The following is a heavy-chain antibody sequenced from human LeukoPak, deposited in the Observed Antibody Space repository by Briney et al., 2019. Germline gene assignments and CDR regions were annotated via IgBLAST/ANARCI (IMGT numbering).Heavy chain of an antibody. D-gene: IGHD3-16*01. J-gene: IGHJ2*01. V-gene: IGHV5-51*01. Sequence: GXSLKISCKDSGYRFTSYWIGWVRQMPGKGLEGMGIIYPGDSDTRFSPSFQGQVTISADKSISTAYLQWSSLKASDTAMYYCATLDPGDGHWYFDLWGRGTLVTVSS. CDR3: ATLDPGDGHWYFDL. CDR2: IYPGDSDT. CDR1: GYRFTSYW.